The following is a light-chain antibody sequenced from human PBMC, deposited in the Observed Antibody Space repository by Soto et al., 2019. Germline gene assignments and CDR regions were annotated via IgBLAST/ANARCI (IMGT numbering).Light chain of an antibody. V-gene: IGLV2-14*01. J-gene: IGLJ2*01. CDR3: SSYTSSSTLV. Sequence: QSALTQPASVSVSPGQSITISCTGSSSDVGGYNYVSWYQQHPGKAPKLMIYEVSNRPSGISNRFSGSKSGNTASLTLSGLQAEDEADYYCSSYTSSSTLVFGGGTQLTVL. CDR1: SSDVGGYNY. CDR2: EVS.